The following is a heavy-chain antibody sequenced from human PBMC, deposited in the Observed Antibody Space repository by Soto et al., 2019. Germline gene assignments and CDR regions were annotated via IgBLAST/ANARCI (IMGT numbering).Heavy chain of an antibody. CDR1: GFTFDDYA. CDR2: ISWNSGSI. Sequence: EVQLVESGGGLVQPGRSLRLSCAASGFTFDDYAMHWVRQAPGKGLEWVSGISWNSGSIGYADSVKGRFTISRDNAKNSLYLQMNSLRAEDTALYYCARWWNYGMDVWGQGTTFTVSS. V-gene: IGHV3-9*01. CDR3: ARWWNYGMDV. D-gene: IGHD2-15*01. J-gene: IGHJ6*02.